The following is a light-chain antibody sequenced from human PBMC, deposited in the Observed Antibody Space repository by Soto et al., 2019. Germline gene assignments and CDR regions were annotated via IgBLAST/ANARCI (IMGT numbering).Light chain of an antibody. J-gene: IGKJ1*01. CDR3: QQYGSSRT. V-gene: IGKV3-20*01. CDR1: QSVSSSY. Sequence: EIVLTQSPGPLSLSPGERATLSCRASQSVSSSYLAWYQQKPGQAPRHLIYGASSRATGIPDRFSGSGSGTDFTLTISRLEPEDFAVYYCQQYGSSRTFGQGTKVDIK. CDR2: GAS.